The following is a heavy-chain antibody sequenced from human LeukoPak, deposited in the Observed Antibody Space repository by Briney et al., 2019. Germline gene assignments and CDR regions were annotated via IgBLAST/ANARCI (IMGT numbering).Heavy chain of an antibody. CDR2: INHSGST. CDR1: GGSFSGYY. Sequence: PSETLSLTCAVYGGSFSGYYWSWIRQPPGKGLEWIGEINHSGSTNYNPSLKSRVTISVDTSKDQFSLKLSPVTAADTAVYYCASRPLPATIFGVVPHPGNWFDPWGQGTLVTVSS. V-gene: IGHV4-34*01. CDR3: ASRPLPATIFGVVPHPGNWFDP. D-gene: IGHD3-3*01. J-gene: IGHJ5*02.